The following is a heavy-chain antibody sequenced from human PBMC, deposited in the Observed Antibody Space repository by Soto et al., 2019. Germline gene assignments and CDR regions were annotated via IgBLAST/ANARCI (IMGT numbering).Heavy chain of an antibody. J-gene: IGHJ6*02. CDR1: GGSISSGDYY. CDR2: IYYSGST. CDR3: ARDQVVLVPAAPDYSYGMDV. Sequence: SETLSLTCTVSGGSISSGDYYWSWIRQPPGKGLEWIGYIYYSGSTYYNPSLKSRVTISVDTSKNQFSLKLSSVTAAETAVYYCARDQVVLVPAAPDYSYGMDVWGQGTPVTVSS. D-gene: IGHD2-2*01. V-gene: IGHV4-30-4*01.